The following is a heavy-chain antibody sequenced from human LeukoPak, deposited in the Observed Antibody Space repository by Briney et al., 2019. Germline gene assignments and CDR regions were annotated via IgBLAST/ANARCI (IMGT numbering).Heavy chain of an antibody. J-gene: IGHJ4*02. CDR3: ARAEGSGSYYA. D-gene: IGHD3-10*01. CDR1: GDNVSGNTAA. V-gene: IGHV6-1*01. CDR2: TYYRSKWYN. Sequence: SQTLSLTCAISGDNVSGNTAAWNRIRQSPSRGLEWLGRTYYRSKWYNDYAVSVKGRITINPDTSKNQFSLQLNSVTPEDTAVYYCARAEGSGSYYAWGQGTLVTVSS.